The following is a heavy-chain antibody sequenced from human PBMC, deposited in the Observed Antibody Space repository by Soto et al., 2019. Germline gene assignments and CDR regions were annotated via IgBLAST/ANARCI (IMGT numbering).Heavy chain of an antibody. J-gene: IGHJ3*02. CDR1: GVSIRSYC. CDR2: IYNSGST. CDR3: ARGPKDYIWGSYRQTDAFDI. V-gene: IGHV4-59*12. Sequence: SETLSLTCTVSGVSIRSYCWTWIRQPPGEGLEWIGEIYNSGSTNYNPSLKSRVTISVDTSKNQFSLKLSSVTAADTAVYYCARGPKDYIWGSYRQTDAFDIWGQGTMVTVSS. D-gene: IGHD3-16*02.